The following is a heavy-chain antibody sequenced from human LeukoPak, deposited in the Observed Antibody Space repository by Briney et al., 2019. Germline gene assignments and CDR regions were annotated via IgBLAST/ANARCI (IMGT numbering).Heavy chain of an antibody. CDR3: ARAGDGTAARDY. D-gene: IGHD2-15*01. CDR1: GFTFSRYW. V-gene: IGHV3-7*01. CDR2: INEDGSEE. Sequence: GGSLRLSCAPSGFTFSRYWMSWVRQAPGKGLEWVANINEDGSEEHYVDSVRGRFTIARDNAKNSLYLQMNSLRAEDTAVYYCARAGDGTAARDYWGQGTLVTVSS. J-gene: IGHJ4*02.